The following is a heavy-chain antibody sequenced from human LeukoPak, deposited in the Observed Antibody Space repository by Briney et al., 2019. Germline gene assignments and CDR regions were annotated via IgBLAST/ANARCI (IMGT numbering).Heavy chain of an antibody. CDR2: IYYSGST. V-gene: IGHV4-30-4*02. Sequence: KPSETLSLTCTVSGGSISSGDYYWSWIRQPPGKGLEWIGYIYYSGSTYYNPSLKSRVTILVDTSKNQFSLKLSSVTAADTAVYYCASLRLSSSWPYFDYWGQGTLVTVPS. D-gene: IGHD6-13*01. CDR1: GGSISSGDYY. CDR3: ASLRLSSSWPYFDY. J-gene: IGHJ4*02.